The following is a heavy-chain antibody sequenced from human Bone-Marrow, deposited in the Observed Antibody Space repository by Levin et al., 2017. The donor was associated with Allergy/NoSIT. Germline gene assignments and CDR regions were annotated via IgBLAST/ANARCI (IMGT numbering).Heavy chain of an antibody. CDR1: GFTFSSYG. V-gene: IGHV3-33*01. D-gene: IGHD5-18*01. Sequence: GGSLRLSCAASGFTFSSYGMHWVRQAPGKGLEWVAVIWYDGSNKYYADSVKGRFTISRDNSKNTLYLQMNSLRAEDTAVYYCARGRGLPDVFDIWGQGTMVTVSS. CDR3: ARGRGLPDVFDI. J-gene: IGHJ3*02. CDR2: IWYDGSNK.